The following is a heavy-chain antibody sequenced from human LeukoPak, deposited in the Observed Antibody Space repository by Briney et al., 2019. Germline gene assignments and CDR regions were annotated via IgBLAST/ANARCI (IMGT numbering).Heavy chain of an antibody. CDR1: GFTFSSYE. Sequence: GGSLRLSCAASGFTFSSYEMNWVRQAPGKGLEWVSYISSSGSTIYYADSVKGRFTISRDNAKNSLYLQMNSLRAEDTAVYYCARVMVSLGATKSGYYYYYMDVWGKGTTVTVS. CDR2: ISSSGSTI. CDR3: ARVMVSLGATKSGYYYYYMDV. J-gene: IGHJ6*03. D-gene: IGHD1-26*01. V-gene: IGHV3-48*03.